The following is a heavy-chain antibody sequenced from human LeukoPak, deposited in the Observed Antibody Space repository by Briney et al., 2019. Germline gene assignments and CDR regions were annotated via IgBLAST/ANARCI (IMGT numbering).Heavy chain of an antibody. CDR2: ISSDGTYT. J-gene: IGHJ4*02. V-gene: IGHV3-74*01. D-gene: IGHD3-10*01. CDR1: GFTFSSHL. Sequence: GGSLRLSCAASGFTFSSHLMHWVRQAPGKGLVWVSRISSDGTYTNYADSVRGRFTISRDNAKNTLYLQMNSLRAEDTAVYYCARDFGPPKGVDYWGQGTLVTVSS. CDR3: ARDFGPPKGVDY.